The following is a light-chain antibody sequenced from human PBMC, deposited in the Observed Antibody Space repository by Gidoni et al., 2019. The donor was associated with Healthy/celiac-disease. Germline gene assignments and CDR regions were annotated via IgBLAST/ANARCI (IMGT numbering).Light chain of an antibody. CDR3: AAWDDSLNGQVV. CDR1: SSNIGSNT. V-gene: IGLV1-44*01. CDR2: SNN. J-gene: IGLJ2*01. Sequence: QSVLTQPPSASGTPGQRVTLSCSGRSSNIGSNTVHWYQQLPGTAPKLPIYSNNQRPSGVPDRFSGSKSGTSASLAISGLQSEDEADYYCAAWDDSLNGQVVFGGGTKLTVL.